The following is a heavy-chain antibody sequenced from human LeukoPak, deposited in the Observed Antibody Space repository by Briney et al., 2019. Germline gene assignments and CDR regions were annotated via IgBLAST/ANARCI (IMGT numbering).Heavy chain of an antibody. CDR2: ISYDGSNK. CDR1: GFTFSSYG. J-gene: IGHJ6*03. Sequence: GGSLRLSCAASGFTFSSYGMHWVRQAPGKGLEWVAVISYDGSNKYYADSVKGRLTISRDNSKNTLYLQMGSLRAEDMAVYYCAREGFGSYASYSYYYYYYMDVWGKGTTVTISS. D-gene: IGHD1-26*01. CDR3: AREGFGSYASYSYYYYYYMDV. V-gene: IGHV3-30*03.